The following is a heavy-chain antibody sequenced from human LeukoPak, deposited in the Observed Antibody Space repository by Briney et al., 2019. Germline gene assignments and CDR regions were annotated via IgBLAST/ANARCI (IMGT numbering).Heavy chain of an antibody. CDR2: ISYDGSNK. CDR1: GFTFSSYG. D-gene: IGHD6-19*01. V-gene: IGHV3-30*18. Sequence: GGSLRLSCAASGFTFSSYGMHWVRQAPGKGLEWVAVISYDGSNKYYADSVKGRFTISRDNSKNTLYLQMNSLRAEDTAVYYCAKGRKWLARPDYWGQGTLVTVSS. J-gene: IGHJ4*02. CDR3: AKGRKWLARPDY.